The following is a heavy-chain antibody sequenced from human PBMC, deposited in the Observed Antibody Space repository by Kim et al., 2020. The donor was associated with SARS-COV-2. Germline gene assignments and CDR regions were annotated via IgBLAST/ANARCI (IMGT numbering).Heavy chain of an antibody. CDR1: GYSFTSYW. Sequence: GESLKISCKGSGYSFTSYWISWVRQMPGKGLEWMGRIDPSDSYTNYSPSFQGHVTISADKSISTAYLQWSSLKASDTAMYYCARLGQALTAVAGPIDYWGQGTLVTVSS. CDR2: IDPSDSYT. CDR3: ARLGQALTAVAGPIDY. V-gene: IGHV5-10-1*01. D-gene: IGHD6-19*01. J-gene: IGHJ4*02.